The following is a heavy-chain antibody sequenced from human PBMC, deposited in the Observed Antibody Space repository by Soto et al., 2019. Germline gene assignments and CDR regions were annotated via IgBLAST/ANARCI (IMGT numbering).Heavy chain of an antibody. CDR2: IIPIFGTA. CDR3: AGLGGGGSSAAFDI. J-gene: IGHJ3*02. CDR1: GGTFSSYA. D-gene: IGHD2-15*01. Sequence: QVQLVQSGAEVKKPGSSVKVSCKASGGTFSSYAISWVRQAPGQGLEWMGGIIPIFGTANYAQKFQGRVTITADKSTNTAYMELSSLRSEDTAVYYCAGLGGGGSSAAFDIWGQGTMVTVSS. V-gene: IGHV1-69*06.